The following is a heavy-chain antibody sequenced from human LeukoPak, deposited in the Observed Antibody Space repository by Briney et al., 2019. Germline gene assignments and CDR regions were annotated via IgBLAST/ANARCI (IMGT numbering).Heavy chain of an antibody. CDR1: AGSISSSSHY. D-gene: IGHD4-17*01. V-gene: IGHV4-39*07. J-gene: IGHJ6*02. CDR3: ARENDYGDYPQGMDV. CDR2: VYYSGST. Sequence: SETLSLTCTVSAGSISSSSHYWGWIRQPPGKGLEWIGSVYYSGSTYYNPSLKSRVTISVDRSKNQFSLKLSSVTAADTAVYYCARENDYGDYPQGMDVWGQGTTVTVSS.